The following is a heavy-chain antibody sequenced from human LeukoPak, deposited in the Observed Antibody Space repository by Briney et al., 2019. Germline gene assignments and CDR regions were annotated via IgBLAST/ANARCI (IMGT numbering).Heavy chain of an antibody. D-gene: IGHD6-19*01. J-gene: IGHJ4*02. V-gene: IGHV1-3*01. CDR1: GYTFTSYA. CDR3: ARKSPYSSGWTFDY. CDR2: INADNGNT. Sequence: ASVKVSCKASGYTFTSYAMHWVRQAPGQRLEWMGWINADNGNTKYSQKFQGRVTITRDTSASTAYMELSSLRSEDTAVYYCARKSPYSSGWTFDYWGQGTLVTVSS.